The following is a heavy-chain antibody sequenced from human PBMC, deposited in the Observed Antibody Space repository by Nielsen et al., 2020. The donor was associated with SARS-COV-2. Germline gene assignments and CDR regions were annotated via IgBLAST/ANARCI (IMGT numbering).Heavy chain of an antibody. V-gene: IGHV4-59*08. D-gene: IGHD2-21*02. Sequence: SETLSLTCTVSGGSISSYYWSWIRQPPGKGLEWIGYIYYSGSTNYNPSLKSRVTFSIDRPKNQLSLELSSVTAADTAVYYCARWTSTVVTIGYFDLWGRGTLVTVSS. CDR3: ARWTSTVVTIGYFDL. CDR2: IYYSGST. J-gene: IGHJ2*01. CDR1: GGSISSYY.